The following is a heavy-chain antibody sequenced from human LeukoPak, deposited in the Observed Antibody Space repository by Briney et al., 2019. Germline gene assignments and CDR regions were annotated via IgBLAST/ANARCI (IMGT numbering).Heavy chain of an antibody. CDR2: IIPIFGTA. D-gene: IGHD2-2*01. Sequence: ASVKVSCKASEYTFTDYFIHWVRQAPGQGLEWMGGIIPIFGTANYAQKLQGRVTMTTDTSTSTAYMELRSLRSDDTAVYYCARTDQYCSSTSCYSDYWGQGTLVTVSS. CDR1: EYTFTDYF. CDR3: ARTDQYCSSTSCYSDY. J-gene: IGHJ4*02. V-gene: IGHV1-18*04.